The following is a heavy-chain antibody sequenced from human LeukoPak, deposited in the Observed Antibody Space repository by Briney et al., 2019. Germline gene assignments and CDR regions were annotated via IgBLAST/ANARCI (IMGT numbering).Heavy chain of an antibody. CDR2: IYTSGST. Sequence: SETLSLTCAVYGGSFSGYYWSWIRQPAGKGLEWIGRIYTSGSTNYNPSLKSRVTMSVDTSKNQFSLKLSSVTAADTAVYYCARECDSSGYYCDDYWGQGTLVTVSS. CDR3: ARECDSSGYYCDDY. J-gene: IGHJ4*02. V-gene: IGHV4-4*07. CDR1: GGSFSGYY. D-gene: IGHD3-22*01.